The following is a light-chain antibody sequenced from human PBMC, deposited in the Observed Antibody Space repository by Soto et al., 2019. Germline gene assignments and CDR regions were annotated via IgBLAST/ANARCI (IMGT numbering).Light chain of an antibody. CDR2: KTS. J-gene: IGKJ3*01. CDR1: QTINNW. CDR3: QQYKTT. V-gene: IGKV1-5*03. Sequence: DILLTQSPSTLSSSPGDRVTITCRTSQTINNWLAWYQQKPGKAPKLLIHKTSILESGVPSRFSGNGSGTEFTLTISSLQPDDVATYYCQQYKTTLGPGTKVDIK.